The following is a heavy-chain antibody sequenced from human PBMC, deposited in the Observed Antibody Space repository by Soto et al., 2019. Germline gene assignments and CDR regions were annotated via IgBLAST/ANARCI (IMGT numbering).Heavy chain of an antibody. V-gene: IGHV1-69*13. J-gene: IGHJ6*02. Sequence: SVKVSCKASGGTFSSYAISWVRQAPGQGLEWMGGIIPIFGTANYAQKFQGRVTITADESTSTAYMELSSLRSEDTAVYYCARGDCSGGSCHEKYYYYYYGMAVWGQGTTVTVSS. CDR1: GGTFSSYA. CDR3: ARGDCSGGSCHEKYYYYYYGMAV. D-gene: IGHD2-15*01. CDR2: IIPIFGTA.